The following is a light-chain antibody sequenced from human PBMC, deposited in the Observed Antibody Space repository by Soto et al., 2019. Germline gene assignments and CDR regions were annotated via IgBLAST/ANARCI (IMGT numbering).Light chain of an antibody. Sequence: QSALTQPRSVSGSPGQSVAISCTGISNYIGPYNYVSWYQQHPGKAPKLIIYDVDKRLSGVPYRFSGSKSGDTASLTISGLQPDDEADYYCCSYADTYVELGGGTKLTVL. J-gene: IGLJ2*01. CDR3: CSYADTYVE. V-gene: IGLV2-11*01. CDR2: DVD. CDR1: SNYIGPYNY.